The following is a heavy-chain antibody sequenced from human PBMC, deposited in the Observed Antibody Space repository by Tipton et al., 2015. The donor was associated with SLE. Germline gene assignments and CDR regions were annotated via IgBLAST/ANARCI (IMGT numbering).Heavy chain of an antibody. Sequence: TLSLTCAVYGGSFSGYYCNWIRQPAGKGLEWVGRVYTTGVTNYNPSLKSRVTMSVDTSKKQFSLRLTSVTAADTAVYYCAKGRDTWNYGWLDSWGPGTLVTVSS. CDR3: AKGRDTWNYGWLDS. CDR2: VYTTGVT. D-gene: IGHD1-7*01. CDR1: GGSFSGYY. V-gene: IGHV4-59*10. J-gene: IGHJ5*01.